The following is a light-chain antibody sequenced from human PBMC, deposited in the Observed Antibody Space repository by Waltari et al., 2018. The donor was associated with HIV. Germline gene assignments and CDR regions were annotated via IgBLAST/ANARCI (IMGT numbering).Light chain of an antibody. Sequence: QPALTQPPSASGSPGQSVTLSCTGTSSDVGGYNYVSWHQQHPGKAPKLMIYDVIKRPSGFPDRFSGSKSGNTASLTVSGLQPEDEADYYCSSHAGSKVVFGGGTRLTVL. CDR2: DVI. CDR3: SSHAGSKVV. V-gene: IGLV2-8*01. J-gene: IGLJ2*01. CDR1: SSDVGGYNY.